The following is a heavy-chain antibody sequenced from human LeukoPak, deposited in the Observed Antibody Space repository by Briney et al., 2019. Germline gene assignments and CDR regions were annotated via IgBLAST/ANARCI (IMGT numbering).Heavy chain of an antibody. CDR2: MSSDGSNK. CDR3: ARDPRCSSASCVNWFDP. V-gene: IGHV3-30-3*01. D-gene: IGHD2-2*01. J-gene: IGHJ5*02. CDR1: GFTFSSYA. Sequence: PGGSLRLSCAASGFTFSSYAIHWVRQAPGKGLEWVAVMSSDGSNKYYADSVKGRFTISRDNSKNTLYLQMNSLRAEDTAVYYCARDPRCSSASCVNWFDPWGRGTLVTVSS.